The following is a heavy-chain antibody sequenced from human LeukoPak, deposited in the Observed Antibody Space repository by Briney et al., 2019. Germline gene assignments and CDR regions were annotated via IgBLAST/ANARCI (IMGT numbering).Heavy chain of an antibody. CDR1: GGTYSSYA. Sequence: ASVKVSCKASGGTYSSYAISWVRQAPGQGLEWMGGIIPIFGTANYAQKFQGRVTITADESTSTAYMELSSLRSEDTAVYYCARAGLILTGMSWFDPWGQGTLVTVSS. CDR2: IIPIFGTA. V-gene: IGHV1-69*13. J-gene: IGHJ5*02. CDR3: ARAGLILTGMSWFDP. D-gene: IGHD3-9*01.